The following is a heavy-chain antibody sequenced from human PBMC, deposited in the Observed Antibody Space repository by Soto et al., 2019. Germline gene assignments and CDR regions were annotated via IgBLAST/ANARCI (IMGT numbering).Heavy chain of an antibody. Sequence: APLNGYCKTSGYTFTRYGISWVRKKNGQGLEWMGWISAYNGNTNYAQKLQGRVTMTTDTSTSTAYMELRSLRSDDTAVYYCARDVTLDQGGLVDPWGQGTLVTVSS. V-gene: IGHV1-18*01. CDR3: ARDVTLDQGGLVDP. D-gene: IGHD1-1*01. CDR2: ISAYNGNT. CDR1: GYTFTRYG. J-gene: IGHJ5*02.